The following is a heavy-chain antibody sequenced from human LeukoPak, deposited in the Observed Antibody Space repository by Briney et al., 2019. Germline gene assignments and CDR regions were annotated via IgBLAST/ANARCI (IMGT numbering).Heavy chain of an antibody. D-gene: IGHD4-23*01. CDR3: AGSSTEVILDY. J-gene: IGHJ4*02. V-gene: IGHV3-53*01. Sequence: GRSLTLSCVASGFTVSTRYITRVRQAPGKGLEWVSIIYKIGSTYYADSVKGRFTISRDSSKNTLNLLMNSLRAEDTAVYFCAGSSTEVILDYWGQGTLLTVSS. CDR2: IYKIGST. CDR1: GFTVSTRY.